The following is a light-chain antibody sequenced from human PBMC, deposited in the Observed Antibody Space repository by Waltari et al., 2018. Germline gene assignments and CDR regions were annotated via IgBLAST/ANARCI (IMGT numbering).Light chain of an antibody. CDR3: QQRSDWPLWT. CDR1: QSGRTH. Sequence: EIVLTQSQATRSLSTGERASISCRASQSGRTHLAWDQQKPGQDPRLLIYESSNRAAGIPVRFSGGGSETDFTLTISSLESEDSAHYYCQQRSDWPLWTFGQGTKLEIK. V-gene: IGKV3-11*01. CDR2: ESS. J-gene: IGKJ1*01.